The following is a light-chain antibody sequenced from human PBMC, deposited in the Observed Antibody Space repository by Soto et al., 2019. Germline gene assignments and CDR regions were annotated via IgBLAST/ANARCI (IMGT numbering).Light chain of an antibody. V-gene: IGKV3-20*01. CDR3: QQYGSSPPLYT. Sequence: EIVLTQSPGTLSLSPGERATLSCRASQSVSSSYLAWYQHKPGQAPRLLIYGASSRATGIPDRFSGSGSGTDSTLTISSLEPEDFAVYYCQQYGSSPPLYTFGQGTKLEIK. CDR1: QSVSSSY. CDR2: GAS. J-gene: IGKJ2*01.